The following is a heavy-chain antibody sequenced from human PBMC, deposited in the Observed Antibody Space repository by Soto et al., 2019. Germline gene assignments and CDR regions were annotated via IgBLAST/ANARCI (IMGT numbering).Heavy chain of an antibody. CDR2: TYYRSKWYN. CDR3: ARDVLLSQWFSWNDVRLVVGGYYYYYGMDV. CDR1: GDSVSSNSAA. D-gene: IGHD1-1*01. V-gene: IGHV6-1*01. J-gene: IGHJ6*02. Sequence: PSQTLSLTCAISGDSVSSNSAAWNWIRQSPSRGLEWLGRTYYRSKWYNDYAVSVKSRITINPDTSKNQFSLQLNSVTPEDTAVYYCARDVLLSQWFSWNDVRLVVGGYYYYYGMDVWGQGTTVTVSS.